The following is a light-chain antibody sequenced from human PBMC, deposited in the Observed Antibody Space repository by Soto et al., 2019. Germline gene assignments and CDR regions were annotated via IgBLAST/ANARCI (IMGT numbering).Light chain of an antibody. J-gene: IGKJ4*01. CDR2: AAS. CDR1: QGISSY. Sequence: DIQLTQSPSFLSASVGDRVTITCRASQGISSYLAWYQQEPGKAPKLLIYAASTLQSGVPSRFSGGGSGTEFTLTISSLQPEDFATYYCQQLNSYPLTFGGGTKVESK. V-gene: IGKV1-9*01. CDR3: QQLNSYPLT.